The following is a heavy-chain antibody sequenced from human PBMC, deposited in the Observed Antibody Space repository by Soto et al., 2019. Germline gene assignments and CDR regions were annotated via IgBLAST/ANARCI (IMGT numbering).Heavy chain of an antibody. CDR1: GYTFTTYG. CDR3: ARGRYGDY. J-gene: IGHJ4*02. Sequence: QVHLVQSGAEVKKPGASVKVSCKGSGYTFTTYGITWVRQAPGQGLEWEGWISAHNGNTNYAQKIQGRVTVTRDTSTSTAYMELRSLRSYGTAVYCCARGRYGDYWGQGALVTVSS. D-gene: IGHD1-1*01. CDR2: ISAHNGNT. V-gene: IGHV1-18*01.